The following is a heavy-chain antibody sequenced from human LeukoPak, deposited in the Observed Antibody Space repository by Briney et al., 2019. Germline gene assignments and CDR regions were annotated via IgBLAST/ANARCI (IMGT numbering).Heavy chain of an antibody. CDR2: IKQDGSEK. CDR3: ARVQTSRNTRITIFGVTKGPVDWFDP. J-gene: IGHJ5*02. CDR1: GFTFSSYW. V-gene: IGHV3-7*01. Sequence: LTGGSLRLSCAASGFTFSSYWMSWVRQAPGKGLEWVANIKQDGSEKYYVDSVKGRFTISRDNAKNSLYLQMNSLRAEDTAVYYCARVQTSRNTRITIFGVTKGPVDWFDPWGQGTLVTVSS. D-gene: IGHD3-3*01.